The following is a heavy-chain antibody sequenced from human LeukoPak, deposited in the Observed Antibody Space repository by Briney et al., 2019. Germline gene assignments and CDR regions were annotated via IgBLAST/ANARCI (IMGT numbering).Heavy chain of an antibody. V-gene: IGHV4-30-4*08. J-gene: IGHJ4*02. D-gene: IGHD4-23*01. CDR1: GGSISSYY. Sequence: SETLSLTCTVSGGSISSYYWSWIRQPPGKGLEWIGYIYYSGSTYYNPSLKSRVTISVDTSKNQFSLKLSSVTAADTAVYYCARAMGDYGGNSDGDYWGQGTLVTVSS. CDR3: ARAMGDYGGNSDGDY. CDR2: IYYSGST.